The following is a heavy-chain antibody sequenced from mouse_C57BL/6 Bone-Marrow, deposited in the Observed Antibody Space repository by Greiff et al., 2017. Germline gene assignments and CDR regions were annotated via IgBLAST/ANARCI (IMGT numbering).Heavy chain of an antibody. V-gene: IGHV5-17*01. CDR1: GFTFSDYG. CDR3: ARGWLLRGVDY. Sequence: EVKLMDSGGGLVKPGGSLKLSCAASGFTFSDYGMHWVRQAPEKGLEWVAYISSGSSTIYYADTVKGRFTISRDNAKNTLFLQMTSLRSEDTAMYYCARGWLLRGVDYWGQGTTLTVSS. D-gene: IGHD2-3*01. CDR2: ISSGSSTI. J-gene: IGHJ2*01.